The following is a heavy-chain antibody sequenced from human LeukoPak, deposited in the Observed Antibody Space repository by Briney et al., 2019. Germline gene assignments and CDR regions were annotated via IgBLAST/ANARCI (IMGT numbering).Heavy chain of an antibody. V-gene: IGHV4-59*08. J-gene: IGHJ5*02. CDR3: ARTTDSITMVRVPLGWFDP. D-gene: IGHD3-10*01. CDR1: GGSISSYY. CDR2: IYYSGST. Sequence: PSETLSLTCTVSGGSISSYYWSWIRQPPGKGLEWIGYIYYSGSTNYNPSLKSRVTISVDTSKNQFSLKLSSVTAADTAVYYCARTTDSITMVRVPLGWFDPWGQGTLVTVSS.